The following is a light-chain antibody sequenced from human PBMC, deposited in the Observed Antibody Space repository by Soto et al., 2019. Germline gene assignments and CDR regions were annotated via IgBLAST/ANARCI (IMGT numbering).Light chain of an antibody. V-gene: IGKV3-20*01. CDR1: PSVSSNH. CDR3: QQYDSCPRT. CDR2: GAS. J-gene: IGKJ1*01. Sequence: EIVLTPSPAPLSLSPGERSTVSCRASPSVSSNHLAWYQQKXGQAPRXXIYGASNRATGIRDRFSGSGSGTDFTLTISRLEPEDFAVYYCQQYDSCPRTFGQGTKVDIK.